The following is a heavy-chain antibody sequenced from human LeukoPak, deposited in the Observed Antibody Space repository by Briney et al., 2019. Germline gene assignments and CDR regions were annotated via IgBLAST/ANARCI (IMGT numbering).Heavy chain of an antibody. V-gene: IGHV4-39*01. D-gene: IGHD3-10*01. Sequence: SETLSLTCTVSGGSISSSRYYWGWIRQPPGKGLEWIGSIYYGGSTYYNPSLKSRVTISVDTSKNQFSLKLSSVTAADTAVYYCARRVLLEKYYFDSWGQGTLVTVSS. CDR2: IYYGGST. CDR3: ARRVLLEKYYFDS. CDR1: GGSISSSRYY. J-gene: IGHJ4*02.